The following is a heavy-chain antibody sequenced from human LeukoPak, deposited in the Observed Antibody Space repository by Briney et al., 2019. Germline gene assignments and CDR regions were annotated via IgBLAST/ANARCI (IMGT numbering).Heavy chain of an antibody. CDR1: GFTFSSYW. V-gene: IGHV3-23*01. D-gene: IGHD5-24*01. CDR3: AKGGYNFFDY. CDR2: ITSSGDNT. J-gene: IGHJ4*02. Sequence: GGSLRLSCAASGFTFSSYWMSWVRQTPGKGLEWVSTITSSGDNTYYSDSVKGRFTVSRDNSKNTLYLQMNSLRAGDTAEYYCAKGGYNFFDYWGQGTLVTVSS.